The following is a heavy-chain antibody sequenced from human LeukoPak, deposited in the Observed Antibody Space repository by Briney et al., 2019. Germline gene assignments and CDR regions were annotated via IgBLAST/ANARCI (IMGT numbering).Heavy chain of an antibody. D-gene: IGHD5-18*01. CDR1: GFTFSSYS. CDR3: ARWGIQLRAPDV. V-gene: IGHV3-21*01. J-gene: IGHJ6*04. CDR2: ISSSSSSYI. Sequence: PGGSLRLSCAASGFTFSSYSMNWVRQAPGKGLEWVSSISSSSSSYIYYADSVKGRFTISRDNAKNSLYLQMNSLRAEDTAVYYCARWGIQLRAPDVWGKGTTVTVSS.